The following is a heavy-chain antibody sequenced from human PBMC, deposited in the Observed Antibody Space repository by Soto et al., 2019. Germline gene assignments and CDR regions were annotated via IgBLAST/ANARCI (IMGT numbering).Heavy chain of an antibody. CDR1: GGSISSGGYY. CDR2: IYYSGST. D-gene: IGHD3-3*01. CDR3: ARGPSRRDFWCGDSPRYYFYMHA. V-gene: IGHV4-31*03. Sequence: PSETLSLTCTVSGGSISSGGYYWSWIRQHPGKGLEWIGYIYYSGSTYYNPSLKSRVTISVDTSKNQFSLKLSSVTAADTAVYYCARGPSRRDFWCGDSPRYYFYMHAWGKGTTVTVSS. J-gene: IGHJ6*03.